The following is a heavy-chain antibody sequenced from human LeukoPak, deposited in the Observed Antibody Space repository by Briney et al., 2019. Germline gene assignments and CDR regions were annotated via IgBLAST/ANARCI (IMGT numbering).Heavy chain of an antibody. Sequence: SETLSLTCAVYGGSFSGYYWSWIRQPPGKGLEWIGEINHSGGTNYNPSLKSRVTISVDTSKNQFSLKLSSVTAADTAVYYCARGPIVVPAAMYLRGGRYFDYWGQGTLVTVSS. J-gene: IGHJ4*02. CDR2: INHSGGT. D-gene: IGHD2-2*01. CDR3: ARGPIVVPAAMYLRGGRYFDY. CDR1: GGSFSGYY. V-gene: IGHV4-34*01.